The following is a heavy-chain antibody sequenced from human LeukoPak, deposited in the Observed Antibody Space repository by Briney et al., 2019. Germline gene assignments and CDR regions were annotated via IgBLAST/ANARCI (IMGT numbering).Heavy chain of an antibody. CDR2: IYTSGST. V-gene: IGHV4-61*02. CDR3: ARMVPAGTHNY. CDR1: GGSISSGSYY. J-gene: IGHJ4*02. Sequence: SETLSLTCTVSGGSISSGSYYWSWIRQPAGKGLEWIGRIYTSGSTNYNPSLKSRVTISVDTSKNQFSLKLSSVTAADTAVYFCARMVPAGTHNYWGQGLLVTVSS. D-gene: IGHD2-2*01.